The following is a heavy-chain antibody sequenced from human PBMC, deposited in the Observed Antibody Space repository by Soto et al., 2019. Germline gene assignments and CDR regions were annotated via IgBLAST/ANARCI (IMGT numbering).Heavy chain of an antibody. CDR3: AIDRPRRTSGYVFEY. Sequence: EVQLLESGGKLVQPGGSLTLSCAASGFTFSTYAMAWVRQAPGQGLEWVSGVSASGLNTDYADPVKGRFYISRDNSKNTVSLHMNSLRAEDTALYYCAIDRPRRTSGYVFEYWGQGTLVTVSS. CDR2: VSASGLNT. D-gene: IGHD5-18*01. J-gene: IGHJ4*02. V-gene: IGHV3-23*01. CDR1: GFTFSTYA.